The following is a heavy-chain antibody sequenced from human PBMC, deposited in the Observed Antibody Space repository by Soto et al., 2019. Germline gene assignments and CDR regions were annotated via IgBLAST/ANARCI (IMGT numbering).Heavy chain of an antibody. Sequence: QVQLVQSGAEVKKPGSSVKVSCKASGGTFSSYTISWVRQAPGQGLEWMGRIIPILGIANYAQKFQGSVTITADKSTSTAYMELSSLRSEDTAVYYCARVGVVATEDWGQGTLVTVSS. J-gene: IGHJ4*02. CDR3: ARVGVVATED. CDR1: GGTFSSYT. V-gene: IGHV1-69*02. CDR2: IIPILGIA. D-gene: IGHD5-12*01.